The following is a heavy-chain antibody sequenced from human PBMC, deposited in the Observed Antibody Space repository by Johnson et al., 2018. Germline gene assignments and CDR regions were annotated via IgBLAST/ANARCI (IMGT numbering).Heavy chain of an antibody. Sequence: QVQLVQSGAEVKKPGSSVKVSCKASGGTFSSYAISWVRQAPGQGLEWVGTIIAVSGTANYAQEFQDRVTITADESTGTAYMELSSLRSEDTAVYYCARGLSYKTDWGQGTLVTVSS. CDR2: IIAVSGTA. V-gene: IGHV1-69*15. D-gene: IGHD3-16*02. J-gene: IGHJ1*01. CDR3: ARGLSYKTD. CDR1: GGTFSSYA.